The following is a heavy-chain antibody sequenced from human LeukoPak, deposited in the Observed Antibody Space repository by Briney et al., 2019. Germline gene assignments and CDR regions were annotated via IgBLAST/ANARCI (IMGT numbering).Heavy chain of an antibody. D-gene: IGHD6-19*01. Sequence: SSETLSLTCTVSGGSISTYYWSWIRQPPGKGLEWIGHIYNSGSTNYSPSLKSRVTISVDTSKNQFSLKLSSVTAAGTAVYYCARFKRAGGWSYFDYWGRGTLVTVSS. CDR2: IYNSGST. J-gene: IGHJ4*02. CDR3: ARFKRAGGWSYFDY. V-gene: IGHV4-59*01. CDR1: GGSISTYY.